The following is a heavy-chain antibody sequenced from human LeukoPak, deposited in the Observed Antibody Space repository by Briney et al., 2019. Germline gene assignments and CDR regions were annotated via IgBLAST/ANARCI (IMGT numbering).Heavy chain of an antibody. J-gene: IGHJ6*02. CDR2: ISGDGGST. V-gene: IGHV3-43*02. CDR3: AKDLTLTTSVSIPYYYYGMDV. CDR1: GFTFDDYA. D-gene: IGHD4-17*01. Sequence: GGSLRLSCAASGFTFDDYAMHWVRQAPGKGLEWVSLISGDGGSTYYADSVKGRFTISRDNSKNSLYLQMNSLRTEDTALYYCAKDLTLTTSVSIPYYYYGMDVWGQGTTVTVSS.